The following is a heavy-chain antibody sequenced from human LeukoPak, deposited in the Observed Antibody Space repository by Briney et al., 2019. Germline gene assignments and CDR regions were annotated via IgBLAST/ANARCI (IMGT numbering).Heavy chain of an antibody. CDR1: GFTFSSYA. J-gene: IGHJ5*02. CDR3: ARGGRHRRFDP. V-gene: IGHV3-30-3*01. CDR2: ISYDGSNK. Sequence: GGSLRLSCAASGFTFSSYAMHWVRQAPGKGLEWVAVISYDGSNKYYADSVKGRFTISRDNSKNTLYLQMNSLRAEDTAVYYCARGGRHRRFDPWGQGTLVTVSS.